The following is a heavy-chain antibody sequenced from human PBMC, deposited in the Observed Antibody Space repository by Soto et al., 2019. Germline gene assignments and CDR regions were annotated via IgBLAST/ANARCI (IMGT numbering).Heavy chain of an antibody. D-gene: IGHD2-2*01. Sequence: PSETLSLTCSVSGGSINGGNYYWSWIRQHPGKGLEWIGYISYSGSAHYNPSLRSRVFISVDTSRNQFSLKLSSVTAADTAVYYCARRRCTTTTCLDPWGQGTLVTVS. V-gene: IGHV4-31*03. CDR2: ISYSGSA. CDR3: ARRRCTTTTCLDP. CDR1: GGSINGGNYY. J-gene: IGHJ5*02.